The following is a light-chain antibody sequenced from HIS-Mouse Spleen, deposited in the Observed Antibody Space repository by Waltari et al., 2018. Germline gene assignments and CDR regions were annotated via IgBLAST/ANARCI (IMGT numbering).Light chain of an antibody. CDR3: YSAADNNVV. CDR2: KDG. V-gene: IGLV3-27*01. J-gene: IGLJ2*01. CDR1: VLAKKY. Sequence: SYELTQPSSVSVSPGQTARITCSGDVLAKKYARWFQQKPGQAPGLVLYKDGERPAGFPWRFSGASAGTTVTLTISGAQVEDEADYYCYSAADNNVVFGGGTKLTVL.